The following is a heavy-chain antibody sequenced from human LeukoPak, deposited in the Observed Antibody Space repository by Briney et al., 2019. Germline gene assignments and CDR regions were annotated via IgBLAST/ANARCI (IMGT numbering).Heavy chain of an antibody. J-gene: IGHJ4*02. V-gene: IGHV3-30*03. CDR1: GHIYYLCG. Sequence: PGSSQRLFCAPWGHIYYLCGIHWARGARGGGRECVAVITYDGSNKYYAGSVKGRFTISRDNSKNMLYLQMSSLRGDDTAVYYCARVRPGSNYVDFDYWGQGTLVTVSS. CDR2: ITYDGSNK. CDR3: ARVRPGSNYVDFDY. D-gene: IGHD4-11*01.